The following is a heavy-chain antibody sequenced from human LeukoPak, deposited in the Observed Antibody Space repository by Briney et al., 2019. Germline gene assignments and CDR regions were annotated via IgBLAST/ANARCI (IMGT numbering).Heavy chain of an antibody. CDR1: GGSISSYY. CDR2: IYYSGST. CDR3: ASSRVLRYFDWLEDI. V-gene: IGHV4-59*08. Sequence: PSETLSLTCTVSGGSISSYYWSWIRQPPGKGLEWIGYIYYSGSTNYNASLKSRVTISVDTSKNQFSLKLSSVTAADTAVYYCASSRVLRYFDWLEDIWGQGTMVTVSS. D-gene: IGHD3-9*01. J-gene: IGHJ3*02.